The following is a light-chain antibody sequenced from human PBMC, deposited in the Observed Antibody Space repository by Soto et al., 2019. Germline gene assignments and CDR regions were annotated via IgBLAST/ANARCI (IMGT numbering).Light chain of an antibody. J-gene: IGKJ2*01. V-gene: IGKV3-11*01. CDR1: QSISRY. CDR3: QQRSNWPYT. Sequence: EIVLTQSPGTLSLSPGERATLSCRASQSISRYLAWYQQKPGQAPRLLIYDTFIRATAIPARFSGSGSGTDFTLTISSLEPDDFAVYYCQQRSNWPYTFGQGTKLEIK. CDR2: DTF.